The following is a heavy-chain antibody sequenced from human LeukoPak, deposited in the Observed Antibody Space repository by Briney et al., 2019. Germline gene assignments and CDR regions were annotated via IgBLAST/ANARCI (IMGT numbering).Heavy chain of an antibody. Sequence: SETLSLTCTVSGGSISSGGYHWSWIRQHPGKGLEWIGYIYYSGSTYYNPSLKSRVTISVDTSKNQFSLKLSSVTAADTAVYYCARDQPYYDSSKWNAFDIWGQGTMVTVSS. CDR3: ARDQPYYDSSKWNAFDI. D-gene: IGHD3-22*01. CDR2: IYYSGST. CDR1: GGSISSGGYH. J-gene: IGHJ3*02. V-gene: IGHV4-31*03.